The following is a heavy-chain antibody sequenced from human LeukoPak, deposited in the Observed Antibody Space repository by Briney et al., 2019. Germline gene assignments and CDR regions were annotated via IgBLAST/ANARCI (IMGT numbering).Heavy chain of an antibody. CDR1: GYTFTVYY. D-gene: IGHD2-21*01. V-gene: IGHV1-2*02. CDR3: ARDRGDPYSFDY. Sequence: ASVKVSCTASGYTFTVYYMHWVRQASGQGLEYMGWINPNSGGTNYAQKFQGRVTVTRDTSITTAYMDLSRLTSDDTAVYYCARDRGDPYSFDYWGQGTMVTVSS. J-gene: IGHJ4*02. CDR2: INPNSGGT.